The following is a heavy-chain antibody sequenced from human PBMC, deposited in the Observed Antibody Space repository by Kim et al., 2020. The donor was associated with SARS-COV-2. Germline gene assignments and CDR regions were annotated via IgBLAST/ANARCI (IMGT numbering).Heavy chain of an antibody. CDR3: AAGPYCSGGSCYDYYYGMDV. Sequence: ASVKVSCKASGYTFTSYYMHWVRQAPGQGIEWMGIINPSGGSTSYAQKFQGRVTMTRDTSTSTVYMELSSLRSEDTAVYYCAAGPYCSGGSCYDYYYGMDVWGQGTTVTVSS. CDR2: INPSGGST. J-gene: IGHJ6*02. V-gene: IGHV1-46*01. CDR1: GYTFTSYY. D-gene: IGHD2-15*01.